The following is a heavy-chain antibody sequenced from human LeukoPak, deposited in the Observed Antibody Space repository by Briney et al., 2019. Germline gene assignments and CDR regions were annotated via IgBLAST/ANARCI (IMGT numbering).Heavy chain of an antibody. D-gene: IGHD5-24*01. CDR3: TCRDGYNSDY. CDR1: GFTFSAHF. CDR2: TRNEANDYTI. Sequence: GGSLRLSCAASGFTFSAHFMDWVRQAPGKGLEWVGRTRNEANDYTIEYAASVKGRFTISRDDSKNTAYLQMNSLKTEGTAVYYCTCRDGYNSDYWGQGTLVTVSS. V-gene: IGHV3-72*01. J-gene: IGHJ4*02.